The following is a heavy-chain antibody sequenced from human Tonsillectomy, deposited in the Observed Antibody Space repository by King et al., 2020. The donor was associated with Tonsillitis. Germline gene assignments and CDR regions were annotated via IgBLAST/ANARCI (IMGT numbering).Heavy chain of an antibody. CDR3: AKHRAPSSSSWYGYFDY. V-gene: IGHV3-23*03. Sequence: VQLVESGGGLVQPGGSLRLSCAASGFTFSSYAMSWVRQAPGKGLEWVSVIFSGGDSTYYADSVKGRFAISRDNSKNTLYLQMNSLRAEDTAVYYCAKHRAPSSSSWYGYFDYWGQGTLVTVSS. CDR1: GFTFSSYA. CDR2: IFSGGDST. J-gene: IGHJ4*02. D-gene: IGHD6-13*01.